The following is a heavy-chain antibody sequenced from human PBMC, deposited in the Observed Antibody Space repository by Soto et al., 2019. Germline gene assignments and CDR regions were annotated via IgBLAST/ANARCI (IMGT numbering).Heavy chain of an antibody. J-gene: IGHJ3*02. CDR3: AAVQTYYDYIWGSYRYAFDI. V-gene: IGHV1-58*02. D-gene: IGHD3-16*02. CDR1: GFTFTSSA. Sequence: GASVKVSCKASGFTFTSSAMQWVRQARGQRLEWIGWIVVGSGNTNYAQKFQERVTITRDMSTSTAYMELSSLRPEDTAVYYCAAVQTYYDYIWGSYRYAFDIWGQGTMVTVSS. CDR2: IVVGSGNT.